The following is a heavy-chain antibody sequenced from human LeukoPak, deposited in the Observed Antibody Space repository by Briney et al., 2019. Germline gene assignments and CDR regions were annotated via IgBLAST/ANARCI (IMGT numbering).Heavy chain of an antibody. V-gene: IGHV3-48*04. CDR2: ISSSGSTI. CDR1: GFTFSTYS. Sequence: GGSLRLSCAASGFTFSTYSMNWVRQAPGKGLEWVSYISSSGSTIYYADSVKGRFTISRDNAKNSLYLQMNSLRAEDTAVYYCARDLALEGGFVDYWGQGTLVTVSS. D-gene: IGHD1-1*01. CDR3: ARDLALEGGFVDY. J-gene: IGHJ4*02.